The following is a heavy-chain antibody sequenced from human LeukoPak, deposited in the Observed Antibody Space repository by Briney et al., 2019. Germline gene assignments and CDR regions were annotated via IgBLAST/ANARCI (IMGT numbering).Heavy chain of an antibody. Sequence: GRSLRLSCAASGFTFDDYAMHWVRQAPGKGLEWVSGISWNSGSISYADSVKGRFTISRDNAKNSLYLQMNSLRAEDTALYYCAKDIDYDSRSPFDYWGQGTLVTVSS. CDR1: GFTFDDYA. D-gene: IGHD3-22*01. V-gene: IGHV3-9*01. J-gene: IGHJ4*02. CDR2: ISWNSGSI. CDR3: AKDIDYDSRSPFDY.